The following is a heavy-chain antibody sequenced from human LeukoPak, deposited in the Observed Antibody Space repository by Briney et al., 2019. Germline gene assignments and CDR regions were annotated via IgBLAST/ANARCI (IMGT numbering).Heavy chain of an antibody. D-gene: IGHD6-13*01. J-gene: IGHJ4*02. Sequence: GGSLRLSCAASGFTLSSYAMSWVRQGPGKGLEWVSSISSSRTYIYYADSVKGRFTISRDNAKNSLYLQMNSLRAEDTAVYYRARAPTSEQQLHFDYWGQGTLVTVSS. CDR3: ARAPTSEQQLHFDY. CDR2: ISSSRTYI. V-gene: IGHV3-21*01. CDR1: GFTLSSYA.